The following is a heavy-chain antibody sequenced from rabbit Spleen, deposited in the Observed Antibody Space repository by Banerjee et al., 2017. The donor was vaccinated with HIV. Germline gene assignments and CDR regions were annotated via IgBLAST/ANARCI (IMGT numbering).Heavy chain of an antibody. Sequence: QEQLEESGGGLVKPEGSLTLTCKASGFSFSDRDVMCWVRQAPGKGLEWIACINAATGKPGYAPWAKGRFSISRTSSTTVTLRMTSLTAADRATYFCARDLVGVIGWNFYLWGQGTLVTVS. CDR3: ARDLVGVIGWNFYL. CDR1: GFSFSDRDV. D-gene: IGHD1-1*01. V-gene: IGHV1S45*01. J-gene: IGHJ4*01. CDR2: INAATGKP.